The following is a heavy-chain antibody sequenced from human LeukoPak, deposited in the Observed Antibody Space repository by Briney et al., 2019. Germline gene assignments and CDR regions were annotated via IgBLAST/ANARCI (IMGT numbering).Heavy chain of an antibody. Sequence: SETLSLTCTVSGGSISSSTYYWGWFRQPPGKGLEWIAYINYSGNTYYDPSLKSRVSISVDTSRNQFSLTLTSVTASDTAVYYCARHKTYSSVFDSWGQGTLVTVSS. J-gene: IGHJ4*02. CDR2: INYSGNT. D-gene: IGHD2-15*01. V-gene: IGHV4-39*01. CDR1: GGSISSSTYY. CDR3: ARHKTYSSVFDS.